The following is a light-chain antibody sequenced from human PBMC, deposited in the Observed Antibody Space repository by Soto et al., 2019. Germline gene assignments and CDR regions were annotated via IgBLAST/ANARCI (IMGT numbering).Light chain of an antibody. V-gene: IGKV1-39*01. CDR2: AAS. CDR3: QQSYSTPRT. CDR1: QSINTY. Sequence: DIQMTQSPSSLSASVGDRVTITCRASQSINTYLNWYQQKPGKAPNLLIYAASSLQSGVPSSFSGGGSGTDFTLTINSLQPEDFATYYCQQSYSTPRTFGQGTKMEIE. J-gene: IGKJ1*01.